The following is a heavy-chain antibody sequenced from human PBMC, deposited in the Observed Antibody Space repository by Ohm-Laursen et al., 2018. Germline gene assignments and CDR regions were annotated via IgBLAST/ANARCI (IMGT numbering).Heavy chain of an antibody. CDR3: ARVEGQLTFDY. CDR1: GGSFSGYD. V-gene: IGHV4-34*01. Sequence: GTLSLTWAVYGGSFSGYDWSWIRQPPGKGLEWIGEINHSGRTNYNPSLKSRVIISVDTSKNQVSLRMSPVTAADTAVYYCARVEGQLTFDYWGQGSLVTVSS. D-gene: IGHD1-1*01. J-gene: IGHJ4*02. CDR2: INHSGRT.